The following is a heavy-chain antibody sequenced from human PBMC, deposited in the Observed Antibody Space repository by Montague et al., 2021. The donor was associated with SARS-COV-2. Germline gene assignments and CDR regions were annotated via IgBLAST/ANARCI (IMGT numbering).Heavy chain of an antibody. D-gene: IGHD3-3*01. CDR2: ISSSGSTI. V-gene: IGHV3-48*03. CDR1: GFTFSSYE. CDR3: ARGGTYYDLWSGFRNFYYGMDV. J-gene: IGHJ6*02. Sequence: SLRLSCAASGFTFSSYEMNWVRQAPGKGLEWVSYISSSGSTIYYADSVKGRFTISRDNAKNSLYLQKNSLRAEDTAIYFCARGGTYYDLWSGFRNFYYGMDVGGQGTRGTVS.